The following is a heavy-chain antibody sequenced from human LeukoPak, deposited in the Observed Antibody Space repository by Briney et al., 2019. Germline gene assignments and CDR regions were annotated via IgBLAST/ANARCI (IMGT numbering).Heavy chain of an antibody. CDR1: GFTFNTYG. CDR2: ISGSGGST. Sequence: GGTLRLSCAASGFTFNTYGMNWVRQAPGKGLEWVSVISGSGGSTYYADSVKGRFTISRDNSKNTLYLQMNSLRAEDTAVYYCAKLRITMVREHFDYWGQGTLVTVSS. J-gene: IGHJ4*02. V-gene: IGHV3-23*01. CDR3: AKLRITMVREHFDY. D-gene: IGHD3-10*01.